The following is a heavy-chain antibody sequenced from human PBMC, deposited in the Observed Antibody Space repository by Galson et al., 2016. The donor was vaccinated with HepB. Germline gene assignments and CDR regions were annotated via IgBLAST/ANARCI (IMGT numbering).Heavy chain of an antibody. CDR3: ARQAFGELLGGAFDI. D-gene: IGHD3-10*01. CDR1: GYSFTSYW. V-gene: IGHV5-10-1*01. CDR2: IDPRDSYT. J-gene: IGHJ3*02. Sequence: QSGAEVKKPGESLRISCKGSGYSFTSYWISWVRQMPGKGLEWMGRIDPRDSYTNYSPSFQGHVTISADKSISTAYVQWSSLKASDTAIYYCARQAFGELLGGAFDIWGQGTMVTVSS.